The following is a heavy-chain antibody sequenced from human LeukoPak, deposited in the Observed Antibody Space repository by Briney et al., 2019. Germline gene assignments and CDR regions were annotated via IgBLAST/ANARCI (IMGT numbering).Heavy chain of an antibody. J-gene: IGHJ6*02. CDR1: GGSFSGYY. V-gene: IGHV4-34*01. CDR3: ARVDVVVPAASRVYYYGMDV. D-gene: IGHD2-2*01. Sequence: PSETLSLTCAVYGGSFSGYYWSWIRQPPGKGLEWIGEINHSGSTNYNPSLKSRVTISVDTSKNQFSLKLSSVTAADTAVYYCARVDVVVPAASRVYYYGMDVWGQGTTVTVSS. CDR2: INHSGST.